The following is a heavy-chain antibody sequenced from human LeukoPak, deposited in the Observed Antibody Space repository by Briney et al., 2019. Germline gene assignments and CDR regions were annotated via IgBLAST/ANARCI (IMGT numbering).Heavy chain of an antibody. V-gene: IGHV3-30*03. Sequence: PGRSLRLSCAASGFTFSSYGMHWVRQAPGKGLEWVAVISYDGSNKYYADSVKGRFTISRDNSKNTLYLQMNSLRAEDTAVYYCARGGCSGGSCYSGWYFDYWGQGTLVTVSS. CDR3: ARGGCSGGSCYSGWYFDY. J-gene: IGHJ4*02. CDR2: ISYDGSNK. D-gene: IGHD2-15*01. CDR1: GFTFSSYG.